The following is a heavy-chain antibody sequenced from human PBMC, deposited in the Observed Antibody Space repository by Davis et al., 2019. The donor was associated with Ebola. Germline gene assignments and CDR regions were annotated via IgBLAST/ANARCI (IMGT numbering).Heavy chain of an antibody. CDR3: ASLGYSSGRDNDY. V-gene: IGHV1-69*13. CDR1: GGTFSSYA. Sequence: SVKVSCKASGGTFSSYAISWVRQAPGQGLEWMGGIIPIFGTANYAQKFQGRVTITADESTSTAYMELSSLRSEDTAVYYCASLGYSSGRDNDYWGQGTLVTVSS. D-gene: IGHD6-19*01. J-gene: IGHJ4*02. CDR2: IIPIFGTA.